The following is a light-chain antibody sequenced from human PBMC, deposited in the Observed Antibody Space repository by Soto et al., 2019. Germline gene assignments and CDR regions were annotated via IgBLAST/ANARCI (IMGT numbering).Light chain of an antibody. CDR1: QSVSSY. CDR3: QQRSNWPFT. V-gene: IGKV3-11*01. J-gene: IGKJ3*01. CDR2: DAS. Sequence: EIVLTQSPATLSLSPGERATLSCRASQSVSSYLAWYQQKPGQAPRLLIYDASNRATGIPARFSGSGSGTDFRLTISSLEPEDLGVYYCQQRSNWPFTFGPGPKVDIK.